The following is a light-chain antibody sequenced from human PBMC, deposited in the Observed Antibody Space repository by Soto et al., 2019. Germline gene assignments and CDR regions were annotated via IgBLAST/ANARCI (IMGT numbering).Light chain of an antibody. CDR1: QSXXNW. J-gene: IGKJ1*01. CDR3: QQYNSYS. V-gene: IGKV1-5*01. Sequence: TQSPSTLPASVGDRVTLTCRASQSXXNWLAWYQQKPGTAPKLLIYHASILETAVPSRFSGNGSGTEFTLTISSLQPGDFATYYCQQYNSYSFGQGSRVEIK. CDR2: HAS.